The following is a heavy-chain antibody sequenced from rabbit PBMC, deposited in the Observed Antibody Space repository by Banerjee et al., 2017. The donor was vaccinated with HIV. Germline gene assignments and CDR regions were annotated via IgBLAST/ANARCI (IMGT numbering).Heavy chain of an antibody. CDR2: IYTGSGST. CDR1: GFDLSSYYD. D-gene: IGHD2-1*01. Sequence: QEQLKESGGGLVKPGGTLTLTCKASGFDLSSYYDRCWVRQAPGKGLEWIACIYTGSGSTDYASWVNGRFTISSDNAQNTVDLQMNSLTAADTATYFCARDYVYGDDYGDLELWGPGTLVTVS. CDR3: ARDYVYGDDYGDLEL. J-gene: IGHJ6*01. V-gene: IGHV1S43*01.